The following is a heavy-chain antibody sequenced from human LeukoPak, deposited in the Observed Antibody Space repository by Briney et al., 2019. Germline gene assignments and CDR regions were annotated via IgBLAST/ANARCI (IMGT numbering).Heavy chain of an antibody. CDR1: GASLSSVSNY. CDR3: ARVKTSQSHAFDI. CDR2: IYYTGST. J-gene: IGHJ3*02. V-gene: IGHV4-61*10. Sequence: PETLSLTCTVSGASLSSVSNYWDWIRQPAGKGLEWIGRIYYTGSTSYNPSLKSRVTISVDTSKSQFALKLSSVTAADTAVYYCARVKTSQSHAFDIWGQGTMVTVSS.